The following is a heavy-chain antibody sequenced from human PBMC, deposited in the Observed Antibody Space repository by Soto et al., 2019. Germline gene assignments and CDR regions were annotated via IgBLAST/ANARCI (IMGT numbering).Heavy chain of an antibody. V-gene: IGHV1-69*06. CDR3: ARALRDYGGNPADY. Sequence: QVQLVQSGAEVKKPGSSVKVSCKASGGTFSSYAISWVRQAPGQGLEWMGGIIPIFGTANYAQKFQGRVTITADKSTSTAYMKLSSLRSEDTAVYYCARALRDYGGNPADYWGQGTLVTVSS. CDR1: GGTFSSYA. CDR2: IIPIFGTA. D-gene: IGHD4-17*01. J-gene: IGHJ4*02.